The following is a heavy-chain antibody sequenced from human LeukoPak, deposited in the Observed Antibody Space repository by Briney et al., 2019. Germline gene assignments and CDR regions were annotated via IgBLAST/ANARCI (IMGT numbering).Heavy chain of an antibody. CDR2: IGGSGEST. D-gene: IGHD3-22*01. V-gene: IGHV3-23*01. CDR1: GFTFSGYA. Sequence: QSGGSLRLSCAASGFTFSGYAMSWVRQAPGKVLEWVSVIGGSGESTHYADSVKGRFTISRDSSKNTLYLQMNSLRAEDTAVYYCAKEGGGYGYYHYYMDVWGKGTTVTVSS. J-gene: IGHJ6*03. CDR3: AKEGGGYGYYHYYMDV.